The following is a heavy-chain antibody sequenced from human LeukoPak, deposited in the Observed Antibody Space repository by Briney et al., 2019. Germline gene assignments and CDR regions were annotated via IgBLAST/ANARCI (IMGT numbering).Heavy chain of an antibody. D-gene: IGHD2-2*01. Sequence: SETLSLTCTVSGGSISSYYWSWIRQPPGKGLEWIGYIYYSGSTYYNPSLKSRVTISVDTSKNQFSLKLSSVTAADTAVYYCARFAYCSSTSCYYYYYGMDVWGQGTTVTVSS. CDR2: IYYSGST. CDR1: GGSISSYY. J-gene: IGHJ6*02. V-gene: IGHV4-59*06. CDR3: ARFAYCSSTSCYYYYYGMDV.